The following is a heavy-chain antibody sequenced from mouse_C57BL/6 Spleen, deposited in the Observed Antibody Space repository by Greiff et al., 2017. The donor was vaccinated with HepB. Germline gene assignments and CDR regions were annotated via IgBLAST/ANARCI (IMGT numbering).Heavy chain of an antibody. Sequence: VQLQQSGPELVKPGASVKIPCKASGYTFTDYNMDWVKQSHGKSLEWIGDINPNNGGTIYNQKFKGKATLTVDKSSSTAYMELRSLTSEDTAVYYCARSGGRGTLYWYFDVWGTGTTVTVSS. V-gene: IGHV1-18*01. CDR3: ARSGGRGTLYWYFDV. J-gene: IGHJ1*03. CDR2: INPNNGGT. CDR1: GYTFTDYN. D-gene: IGHD4-1*01.